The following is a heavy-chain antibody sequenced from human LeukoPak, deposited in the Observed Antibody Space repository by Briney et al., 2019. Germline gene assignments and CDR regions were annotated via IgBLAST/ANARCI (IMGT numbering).Heavy chain of an antibody. CDR3: ANTLSPSSWYADS. Sequence: AGGSLRLSCEVSGFTFSSNAMHWVRQAPGKGLEWVAVISYDGSNKNFADSVKGRFTVSRDNSENTVYLQLNSLRTEDTALYYCANTLSPSSWYADSWGQGTLVTVSS. CDR2: ISYDGSNK. V-gene: IGHV3-30*04. J-gene: IGHJ4*02. CDR1: GFTFSSNA. D-gene: IGHD6-13*01.